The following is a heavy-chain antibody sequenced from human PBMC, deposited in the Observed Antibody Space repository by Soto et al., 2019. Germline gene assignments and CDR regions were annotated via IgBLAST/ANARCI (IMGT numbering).Heavy chain of an antibody. D-gene: IGHD1-1*01. CDR1: GFTFSNYS. CDR2: TSYDGNNE. V-gene: IGHV3-30*18. Sequence: GGSLRLSCAASGFTFSNYSIHWVRQAPCKGLEWVALTSYDGNNEYYTDSVKGRFTISRDNSKNTLFLEMNSPRPEDTAVYYCAKDKGVFNWANSYFDYWGQGALVPVSS. CDR3: AKDKGVFNWANSYFDY. J-gene: IGHJ4*02.